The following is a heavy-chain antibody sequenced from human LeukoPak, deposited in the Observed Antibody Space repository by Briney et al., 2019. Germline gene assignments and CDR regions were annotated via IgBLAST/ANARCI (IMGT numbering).Heavy chain of an antibody. CDR2: ISGSGGST. V-gene: IGHV3-23*01. D-gene: IGHD3-22*01. J-gene: IGHJ3*02. CDR3: AKDWFFEGPGHYDSSGYYLDAFDI. Sequence: QPGGSLLLSCAASGFTFSSYAMSWVRQAPGKGLEWVSAISGSGGSTYYADSVKGRFTISRDNSKNTLYLQMNSLRAEDTAVYYCAKDWFFEGPGHYDSSGYYLDAFDIWGQGTMVTVSS. CDR1: GFTFSSYA.